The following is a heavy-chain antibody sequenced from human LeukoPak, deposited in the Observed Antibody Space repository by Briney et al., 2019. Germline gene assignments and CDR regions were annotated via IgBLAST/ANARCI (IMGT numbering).Heavy chain of an antibody. CDR2: ISAYNGNT. J-gene: IGHJ5*02. CDR1: GYTFTSYG. Sequence: ASVKVSCKASGYTFTSYGISWVRQAPGQGLEWMGWISAYNGNTNYAQKLQGRVTMTTDTSTSTAYMELRSLRSDDTAVYYCARDPGVEWASSSWYTSNWFDPWGQGTLVTVSS. CDR3: ARDPGVEWASSSWYTSNWFDP. V-gene: IGHV1-18*01. D-gene: IGHD6-13*01.